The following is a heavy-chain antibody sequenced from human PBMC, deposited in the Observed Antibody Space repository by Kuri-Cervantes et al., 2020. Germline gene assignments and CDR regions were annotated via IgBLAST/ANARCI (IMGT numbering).Heavy chain of an antibody. CDR2: ISSSGGGK. D-gene: IGHD3-22*01. V-gene: IGHV3-23*01. Sequence: GESLKISCAASGFSFNNHAMSWVRQAPGKGLEWVSSISSSGGGKYYADSVRGRFTISRDNSKNTLFLQMNSLRPGDTAVYYCARAGNDYYDSSGYYWASYMDVWGKGTTVTVSS. J-gene: IGHJ6*03. CDR3: ARAGNDYYDSSGYYWASYMDV. CDR1: GFSFNNHA.